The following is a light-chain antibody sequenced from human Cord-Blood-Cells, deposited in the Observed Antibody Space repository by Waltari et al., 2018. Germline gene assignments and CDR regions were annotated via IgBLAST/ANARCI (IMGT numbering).Light chain of an antibody. J-gene: IGLJ3*02. V-gene: IGLV3-27*01. CDR1: LLANKY. CDR3: YSAADNNWV. Sequence: SYELTQPSSVSVSPGQKSRITCSGDLLANKYARWFQQKPGQAPVLVIYKDSERPSGIPERFSGSRSGTTVTVTISGAQVEDEADYYCYSAADNNWVFGGGTKLTVL. CDR2: KDS.